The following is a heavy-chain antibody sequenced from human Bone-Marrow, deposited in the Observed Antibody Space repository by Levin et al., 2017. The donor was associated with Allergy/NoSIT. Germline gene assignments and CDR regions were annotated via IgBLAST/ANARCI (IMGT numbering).Heavy chain of an antibody. V-gene: IGHV2-5*02. Sequence: SGPTLVKPTQTLTLTCTFSGFSLSTSGVGVGWIRQPPGKALEWLALIYWDDDKRYSPSLKSRLTITKDTTKNQVVLTMTNMDPVDTGTYYCAHRARAPDGSGSYPYWGQGILVTVSA. CDR2: IYWDDDK. CDR3: AHRARAPDGSGSYPY. J-gene: IGHJ4*02. CDR1: GFSLSTSGVG. D-gene: IGHD3-10*01.